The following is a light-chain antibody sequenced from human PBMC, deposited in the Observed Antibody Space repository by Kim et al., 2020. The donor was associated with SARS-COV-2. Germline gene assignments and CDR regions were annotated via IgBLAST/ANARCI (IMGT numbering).Light chain of an antibody. CDR1: DIGTKS. CDR2: DSK. J-gene: IGLJ1*01. CDR3: QTWDASLYV. Sequence: SYELTQPPSVSVAPGKTATMTCGENDIGTKSVYWYQQRPGQAPVLVIYDSKYRHSGIPERFSGSNSGNTATLTISRVEAGDEADYYCQTWDASLYVFGTGTKVTVL. V-gene: IGLV3-21*03.